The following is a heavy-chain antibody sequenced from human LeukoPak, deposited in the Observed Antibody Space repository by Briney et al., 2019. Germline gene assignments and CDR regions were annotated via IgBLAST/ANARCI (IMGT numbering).Heavy chain of an antibody. CDR2: ISSSSSYI. CDR1: GFTFSSYS. J-gene: IGHJ6*04. Sequence: GGSLRLPCAASGFTFSSYSMNWVRQAPGKGLEWVSSISSSSSYIYYADSVKGRFTISRDNAKNSLYLQMNSLRAEDTAVYYCAKDWLLLWFEMDVWGKGTTVTVSS. CDR3: AKDWLLLWFEMDV. V-gene: IGHV3-21*01. D-gene: IGHD3-10*01.